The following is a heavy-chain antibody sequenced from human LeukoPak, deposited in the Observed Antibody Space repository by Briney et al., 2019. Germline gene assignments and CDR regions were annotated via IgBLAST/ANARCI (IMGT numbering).Heavy chain of an antibody. CDR3: ARRVTLRTGYTGFDY. V-gene: IGHV4-34*01. Sequence: SETLSLTCAVYGGSFSGYYWSWIRQPPGKGLEWIGEINHSGSTNYNPSLKSRGTISVDTSKNQFSLKLSSVTAADTAVYYCARRVTLRTGYTGFDYWGPGTLVTASS. CDR2: INHSGST. D-gene: IGHD3/OR15-3a*01. J-gene: IGHJ4*02. CDR1: GGSFSGYY.